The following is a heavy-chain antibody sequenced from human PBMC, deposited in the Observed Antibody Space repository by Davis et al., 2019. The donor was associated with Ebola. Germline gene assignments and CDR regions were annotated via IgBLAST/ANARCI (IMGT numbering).Heavy chain of an antibody. Sequence: MPSETLSLTCAVSGGSFSGYYWSWIRQPPGKGLEWIGEINHSGSTNYNPSLKSRVTISVDTSKNQFSLKLSSVTAADTAVYYCARGGGWLVRDYWGQGTLVTVSS. V-gene: IGHV4-34*01. CDR3: ARGGGWLVRDY. CDR2: INHSGST. J-gene: IGHJ4*02. CDR1: GGSFSGYY. D-gene: IGHD6-19*01.